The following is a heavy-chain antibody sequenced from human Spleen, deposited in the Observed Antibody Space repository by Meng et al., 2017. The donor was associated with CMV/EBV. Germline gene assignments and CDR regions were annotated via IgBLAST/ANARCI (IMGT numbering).Heavy chain of an antibody. D-gene: IGHD6-19*01. Sequence: AAAGFTCSDYARSWVRQDPGKGMEWVSTSGSTDDRTYYADSVKGRFTISRDNSKSTLYLQVNSLRAEDTALYYCVKPPAGHWLFFDNWGQGTLVTVSS. CDR3: VKPPAGHWLFFDN. CDR2: SGSTDDRT. CDR1: GFTCSDYA. J-gene: IGHJ4*02. V-gene: IGHV3-23*01.